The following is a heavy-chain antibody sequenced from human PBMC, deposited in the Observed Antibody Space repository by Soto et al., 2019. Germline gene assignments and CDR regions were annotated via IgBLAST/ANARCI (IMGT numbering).Heavy chain of an antibody. Sequence: SVKVSCKASGGTFSSNAISWVRQAPGQGLWWMGGIVPILGTADYAQKFQGRVTSTADESTSTAYTELSSLRSEVTAVYCCARDKAGRRFGELLGGMDVWGQGTTVTVA. CDR2: IVPILGTA. V-gene: IGHV1-69*13. CDR1: GGTFSSNA. J-gene: IGHJ6*02. CDR3: ARDKAGRRFGELLGGMDV. D-gene: IGHD3-10*01.